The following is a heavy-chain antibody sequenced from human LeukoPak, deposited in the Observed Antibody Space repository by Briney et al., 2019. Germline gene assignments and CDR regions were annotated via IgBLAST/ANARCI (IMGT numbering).Heavy chain of an antibody. CDR3: ARDSDYGDYYYYGMDV. CDR1: GFTFSDYY. CDR2: ISSSSSYT. V-gene: IGHV3-11*06. J-gene: IGHJ6*02. Sequence: GGSLRLSCAASGFTFSDYYMSWIRQAPGKGLEWVSSISSSSSYTYYADSVKGRFTISRDNAKNSLYLQMNSLRAEDTAVYYCARDSDYGDYYYYGMDVWGQGTTVTVSS. D-gene: IGHD4-17*01.